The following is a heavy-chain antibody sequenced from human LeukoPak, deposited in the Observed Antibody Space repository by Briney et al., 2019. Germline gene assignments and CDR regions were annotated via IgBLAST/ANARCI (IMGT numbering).Heavy chain of an antibody. CDR1: GFTFSRHW. Sequence: PGGSLRLSCAVSGFTFSRHWMSWVRQAPGKGLEWLANIKQDGSEKYYVDSVEGRFTIYSDNAKNSLYLQMNSLRAEDTAVYYCARSYYGSGTSYGMDVWGQGTTVTVSS. J-gene: IGHJ6*02. D-gene: IGHD3-10*01. V-gene: IGHV3-7*01. CDR2: IKQDGSEK. CDR3: ARSYYGSGTSYGMDV.